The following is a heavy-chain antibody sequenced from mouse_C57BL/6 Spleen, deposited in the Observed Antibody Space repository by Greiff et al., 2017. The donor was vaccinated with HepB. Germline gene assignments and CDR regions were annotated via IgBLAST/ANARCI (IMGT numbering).Heavy chain of an antibody. Sequence: EVQVVESGGGLVQPGGSLKLSCAASGFTFSSYGMSWVRQTPDKRLELVATINSNGGSTYYPDSVKGRFTISRDNAKNTLYLQMSSLKSEDTAMYYCARMARTINCGQGTTLTVSS. J-gene: IGHJ2*01. CDR1: GFTFSSYG. V-gene: IGHV5-6-3*01. CDR3: ARMARTIN. CDR2: INSNGGST.